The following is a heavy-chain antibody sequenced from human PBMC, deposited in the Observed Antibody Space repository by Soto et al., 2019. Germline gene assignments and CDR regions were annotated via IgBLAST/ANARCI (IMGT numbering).Heavy chain of an antibody. D-gene: IGHD6-13*01. V-gene: IGHV4-59*01. CDR3: ARDKGEKEQAGTEDYYYYGMDV. CDR1: GGSISSYY. J-gene: IGHJ6*02. Sequence: SETLSLTCTVSGGSISSYYWSWIRQPPGKGLEWIGYIYYSGSTNYNPSLKSRVTISVDTSKNQFSLKLSSVTAADTAVYYCARDKGEKEQAGTEDYYYYGMDVWGQGTTVT. CDR2: IYYSGST.